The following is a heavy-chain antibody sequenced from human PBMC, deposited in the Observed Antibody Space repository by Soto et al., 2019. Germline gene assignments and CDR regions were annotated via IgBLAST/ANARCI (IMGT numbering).Heavy chain of an antibody. CDR3: NNCFDP. CDR1: GFTFSTYW. Sequence: EVQLVESGGGLVQPGGSLRLSCAASGFTFSTYWMHWVRHAPGKGLVWVSRINSDGSSTYYADSVEGRFTISRDNAKNTLYLQMNSLRAEDTAVYYCNNCFDPWGQGTLVTVSS. V-gene: IGHV3-74*01. CDR2: INSDGSST. J-gene: IGHJ5*02.